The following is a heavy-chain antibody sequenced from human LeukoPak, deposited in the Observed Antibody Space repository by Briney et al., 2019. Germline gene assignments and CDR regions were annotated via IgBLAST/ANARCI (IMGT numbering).Heavy chain of an antibody. D-gene: IGHD3-22*01. J-gene: IGHJ4*02. CDR2: ISSSSSHI. V-gene: IGHV3-21*01. Sequence: PGGSLRLSCAASGFTFSSYSMNWVRQAPGKGLEWVSSISSSSSHIYYADSVKGRFTISRDNAKNSLYLQMNSLRAEDTAVYYCARETYYYDSSGYYYVGGFDYWGQGTLVTVSS. CDR1: GFTFSSYS. CDR3: ARETYYYDSSGYYYVGGFDY.